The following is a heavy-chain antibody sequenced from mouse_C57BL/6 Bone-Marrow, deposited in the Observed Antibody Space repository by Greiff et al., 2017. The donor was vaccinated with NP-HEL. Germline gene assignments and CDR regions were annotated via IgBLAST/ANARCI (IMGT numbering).Heavy chain of an antibody. V-gene: IGHV1-64*01. Sequence: VQLQQPGAELVKPGASVKLSCKASGYTFTSYWMHWVKQRPGQGLEWIGMIHPNSGSTNYNEKFKSKATLTVDKASSTAYMQLSSLTSEDSAVYYCARAVSYLAYFDYWGQGTTLTVSS. J-gene: IGHJ2*01. CDR1: GYTFTSYW. CDR2: IHPNSGST. CDR3: ARAVSYLAYFDY. D-gene: IGHD6-2*01.